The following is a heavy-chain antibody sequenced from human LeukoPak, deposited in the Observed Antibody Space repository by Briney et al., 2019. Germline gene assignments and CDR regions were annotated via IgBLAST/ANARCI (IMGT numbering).Heavy chain of an antibody. D-gene: IGHD4/OR15-4a*01. Sequence: PSETLSLTCAVYGGSFSGYYWSWIRQPPGKGLEWIGEINHSGSTNYNPSLKSRVTISVDTSKNQFSLKLSSVTAADTAVYYCARVKRCLDYWGQGTLVTASS. V-gene: IGHV4-34*01. CDR1: GGSFSGYY. CDR3: ARVKRCLDY. J-gene: IGHJ4*02. CDR2: INHSGST.